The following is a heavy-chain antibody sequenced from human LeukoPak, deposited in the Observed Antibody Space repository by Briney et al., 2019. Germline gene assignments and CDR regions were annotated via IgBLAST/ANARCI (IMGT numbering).Heavy chain of an antibody. D-gene: IGHD2-2*01. CDR1: GYTFASYD. CDR3: ASLGYCSSTSCYEHY. Sequence: SVKVSCKASGYTFASYDINWVRQATGQGLEWMGGIIPIFGTANYAQKFQGRVTITADESTSTAYMELSSLRSEDTAVYYCASLGYCSSTSCYEHYWGQGTLVTVSS. CDR2: IIPIFGTA. J-gene: IGHJ4*02. V-gene: IGHV1-69*13.